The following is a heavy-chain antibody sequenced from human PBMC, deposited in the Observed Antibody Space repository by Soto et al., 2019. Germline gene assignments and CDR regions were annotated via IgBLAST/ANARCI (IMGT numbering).Heavy chain of an antibody. Sequence: PSETLSLTCTVSGGCISSYYGSWIRQPPGKGLEWIGYNYYSGSTNYNPSLKSRVTISVDTSKNQFSLKLSSVTAADTAVYYCARLFAYNWNDDYYYGMDVWGQGTTVTVPS. CDR2: NYYSGST. J-gene: IGHJ6*02. CDR1: GGCISSYY. D-gene: IGHD1-20*01. CDR3: ARLFAYNWNDDYYYGMDV. V-gene: IGHV4-59*08.